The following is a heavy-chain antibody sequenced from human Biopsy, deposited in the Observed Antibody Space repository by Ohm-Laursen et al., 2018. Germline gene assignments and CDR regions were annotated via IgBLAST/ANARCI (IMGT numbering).Heavy chain of an antibody. CDR2: IYPGGST. CDR3: ASVVLGPTNDAFDL. D-gene: IGHD3-22*01. CDR1: GGDINNYY. V-gene: IGHV4-4*07. Sequence: SETLSLTWNVSGGDINNYYWSWIRQPAGKGLEWIGRIYPGGSTNYNPSLKSRVTMSVDTSKKQLSLRLRSVTAADTAMYYCASVVLGPTNDAFDLWGQGTMVVVPS. J-gene: IGHJ3*01.